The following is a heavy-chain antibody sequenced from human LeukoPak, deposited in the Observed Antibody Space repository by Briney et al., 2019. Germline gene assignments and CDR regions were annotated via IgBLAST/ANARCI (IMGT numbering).Heavy chain of an antibody. Sequence: GGSLRLSCAASGFTFSRYAMSWVRQAPGKGLEWVSAISGSGGSTYYADSVKGRFTISRDNSKNTLYLQMNSLRAEDTAVYYCAKDSSMVRGVITDFDYWGQGTLVTVSS. D-gene: IGHD3-10*01. J-gene: IGHJ4*02. CDR2: ISGSGGST. CDR3: AKDSSMVRGVITDFDY. CDR1: GFTFSRYA. V-gene: IGHV3-23*01.